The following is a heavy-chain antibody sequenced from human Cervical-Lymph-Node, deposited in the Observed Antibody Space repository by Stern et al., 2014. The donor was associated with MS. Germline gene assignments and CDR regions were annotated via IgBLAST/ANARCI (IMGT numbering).Heavy chain of an antibody. Sequence: QMQLVQSGAEVKKPGASVKVSCKASGYSFTNYDINWVRQAPGQGLEWMGWMNPNSGHTGLKPKFQGRVTMTRNTSMSTAYMQMSSLTSEDTAVYYCVREDRNFHYYGMDVWGQGTTLTVSS. CDR1: GYSFTNYD. CDR3: VREDRNFHYYGMDV. J-gene: IGHJ6*02. V-gene: IGHV1-8*01. D-gene: IGHD1-7*01. CDR2: MNPNSGHT.